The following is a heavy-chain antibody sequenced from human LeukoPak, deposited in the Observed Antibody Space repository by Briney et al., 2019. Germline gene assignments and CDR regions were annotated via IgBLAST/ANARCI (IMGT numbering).Heavy chain of an antibody. CDR3: ARREQFFDSYFDH. Sequence: SETLSLTCSVSGGSIGRYYWSWIRQPPGKGLEWIGYIYYSGSTNYNPSLKGRVTISVDTSKNQFSLKLTSVTAADTAVYYCARREQFFDSYFDHWGQGTLVTVSS. V-gene: IGHV4-59*08. D-gene: IGHD3/OR15-3a*01. CDR1: GGSIGRYY. CDR2: IYYSGST. J-gene: IGHJ4*02.